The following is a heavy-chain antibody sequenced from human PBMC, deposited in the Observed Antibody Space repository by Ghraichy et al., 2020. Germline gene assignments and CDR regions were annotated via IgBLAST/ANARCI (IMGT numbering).Heavy chain of an antibody. J-gene: IGHJ4*02. CDR3: AKDRYYIRITMVRGVKGHFDY. V-gene: IGHV3-30*02. D-gene: IGHD3-10*01. Sequence: GGSLRLSCAASGFTFSSYGMHWVRQAPGKGLEWVAFIRYDGSNKYYADSVKGRFTISRDNSKNTLYLQMNSLRAEDTAVYYCAKDRYYIRITMVRGVKGHFDYWGQGTLVTVSS. CDR1: GFTFSSYG. CDR2: IRYDGSNK.